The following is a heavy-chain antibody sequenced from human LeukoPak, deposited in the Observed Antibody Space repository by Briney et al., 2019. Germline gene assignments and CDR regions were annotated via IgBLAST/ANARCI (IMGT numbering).Heavy chain of an antibody. V-gene: IGHV3-48*01. CDR3: ARTRIGYCSGGSCYRYLFDY. Sequence: GGSLRLSRAASGFTSGSYSMNWVRQAPGKGLEWVSYISSSSSTIYYADSVKGRFTISRDNAKNSLYLQMNSLRAEDTAVYYCARTRIGYCSGGSCYRYLFDYWGQGTLVTVSS. J-gene: IGHJ4*02. CDR2: ISSSSSTI. D-gene: IGHD2-15*01. CDR1: GFTSGSYS.